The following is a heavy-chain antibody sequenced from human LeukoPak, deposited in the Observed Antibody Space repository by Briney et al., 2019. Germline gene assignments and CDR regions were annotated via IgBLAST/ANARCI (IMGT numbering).Heavy chain of an antibody. D-gene: IGHD6-13*01. CDR3: ARDHSIAAAGAFDY. CDR1: GFTFSSYS. Sequence: GGSLRLSCAASGFTFSSYSMNWVRQAPGKGLEWVSSISSSSYIYYADSVKGRFTISRDNAKNSLYLQMNSLRAEDTAVCYCARDHSIAAAGAFDYWGQGTLVTVSS. J-gene: IGHJ4*02. CDR2: ISSSSYI. V-gene: IGHV3-21*01.